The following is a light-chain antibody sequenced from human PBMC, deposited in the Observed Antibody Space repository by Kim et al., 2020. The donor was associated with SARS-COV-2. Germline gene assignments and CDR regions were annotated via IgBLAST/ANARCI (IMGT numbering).Light chain of an antibody. J-gene: IGLJ3*02. CDR3: QAWDSITGV. Sequence: SYELTQPPSVSVSPGQTASITCSGDKLGDKYACWYQQKPGQSPVLVIYQDSKRPSGIPERFSGSNSGNTATLTISGTQAMDEADYYCQAWDSITGVFRGG. V-gene: IGLV3-1*01. CDR1: KLGDKY. CDR2: QDS.